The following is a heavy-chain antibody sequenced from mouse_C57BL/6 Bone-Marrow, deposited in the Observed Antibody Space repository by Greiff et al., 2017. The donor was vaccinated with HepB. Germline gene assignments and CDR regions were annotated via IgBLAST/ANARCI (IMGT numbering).Heavy chain of an antibody. CDR2: IYPRSGNT. V-gene: IGHV1-81*01. CDR3: ARSYYGSSYYWFAY. D-gene: IGHD1-1*01. CDR1: GYTFTSYG. Sequence: VQLVESGAELARPGASVKLSCKASGYTFTSYGISWVKQRTGQGLEWIGEIYPRSGNTYYNEKFKGKATLTADKSSSTAYMELRSLTSEDSAVYFCARSYYGSSYYWFAYWGQGTLVTVSA. J-gene: IGHJ3*01.